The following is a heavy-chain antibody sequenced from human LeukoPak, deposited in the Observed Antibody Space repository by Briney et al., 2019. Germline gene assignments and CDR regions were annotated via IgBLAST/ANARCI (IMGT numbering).Heavy chain of an antibody. CDR1: GGSFTGYY. D-gene: IGHD4-17*01. V-gene: IGHV1-2*02. Sequence: TCTVSGGSFTGYYMHWVRQAPGQGLEWMGWINPNSGGTNYAQKFQGRVTMTRDTSISTAYMELSRLRSDDTAVYYCASDQDYGDSSGKDVWDQGTAVTVSS. CDR2: INPNSGGT. CDR3: ASDQDYGDSSGKDV. J-gene: IGHJ6*02.